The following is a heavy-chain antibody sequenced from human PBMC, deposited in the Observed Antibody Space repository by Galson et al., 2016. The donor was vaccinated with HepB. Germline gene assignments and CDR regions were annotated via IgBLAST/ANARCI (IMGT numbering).Heavy chain of an antibody. V-gene: IGHV3-33*08. CDR2: IWYDGSSK. D-gene: IGHD3-10*01. J-gene: IGHJ4*02. Sequence: SLRLSCAASGFTFSNAWMSWIRQAPGKGLEWVAVIWYDGSSKYYIDSVKGRFTISRDNSKNTLYLQMNSLRAEDTAVYYCAGGYYGSGSYYAYWGQGTLVTVSS. CDR1: GFTFSNAW. CDR3: AGGYYGSGSYYAY.